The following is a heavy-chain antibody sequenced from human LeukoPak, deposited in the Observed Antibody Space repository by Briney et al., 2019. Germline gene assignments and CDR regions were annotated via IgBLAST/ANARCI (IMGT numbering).Heavy chain of an antibody. D-gene: IGHD2-21*01. CDR1: GGSISGGGYY. V-gene: IGHV4-30-2*01. CDR2: IYHSGST. J-gene: IGHJ4*02. CDR3: ASIVVVIAIPSY. Sequence: SETLSLTCTVSGGSISGGGYYWSWIRQPPGKGLEWIGYIYHSGSTYYNPSLKSRVTISVDRSKNQFSLKLSSVTAADTAVYYCASIVVVIAIPSYWGQGTLVTVSS.